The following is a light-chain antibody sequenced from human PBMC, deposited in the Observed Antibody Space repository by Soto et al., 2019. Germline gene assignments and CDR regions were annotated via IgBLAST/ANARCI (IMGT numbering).Light chain of an antibody. Sequence: DIQMTQSPSTLSASVGDRVTITCRASQSISSWLAWYQQKPGKAPKLLIYKASTLESGVPSRFSGSGSGTGFTLTISCLQPDDFATYYCQQYSSYSTFGQGTNVDIK. CDR3: QQYSSYST. V-gene: IGKV1-5*03. CDR1: QSISSW. CDR2: KAS. J-gene: IGKJ1*01.